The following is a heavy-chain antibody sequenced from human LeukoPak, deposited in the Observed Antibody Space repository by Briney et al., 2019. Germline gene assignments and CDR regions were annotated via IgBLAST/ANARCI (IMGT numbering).Heavy chain of an antibody. CDR3: ARVSRVDNRNRVVRGVTHPYYFDY. CDR2: VYSGGRT. D-gene: IGHD3-10*01. J-gene: IGHJ4*02. CDR1: GFTVSRNF. Sequence: GGSLRLSCAPSGFTVSRNFLSGVGQAPGKGVAGVSVVYSGGRTYYEDSVKGRFTISRDNSMNTLYLQMNSLRAEDTAVYYCARVSRVDNRNRVVRGVTHPYYFDYWGQGTLVTVSS. V-gene: IGHV3-66*01.